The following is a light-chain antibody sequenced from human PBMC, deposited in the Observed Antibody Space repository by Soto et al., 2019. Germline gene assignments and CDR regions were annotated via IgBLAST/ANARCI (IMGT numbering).Light chain of an antibody. V-gene: IGKV1-33*01. CDR2: DAS. Sequence: DIQMTQSPSSLSASVGDRVTITCQASQDISNYLNWYQQKPGKAPKLLIYDASNLETGVPSRFSGGGSGTDFTFTISSLQPEDIATYYCQQYDNLPLFTFGPGTKVAIK. CDR1: QDISNY. J-gene: IGKJ3*01. CDR3: QQYDNLPLFT.